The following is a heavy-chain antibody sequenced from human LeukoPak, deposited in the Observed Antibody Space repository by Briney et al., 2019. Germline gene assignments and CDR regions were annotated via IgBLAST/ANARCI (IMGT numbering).Heavy chain of an antibody. CDR1: GYTFTSYD. D-gene: IGHD7-27*01. CDR3: TRGPPNWGYDY. V-gene: IGHV1-8*01. J-gene: IGHJ4*02. Sequence: ASVKVSCKASGYTFTSYDINWVRQATGQGLEWMGWLSPNSGNTGYAQKFQGRVTMTRSTSMSTAYMELSSLKSEDTAVYYCTRGPPNWGYDYWGQGTLVTVSS. CDR2: LSPNSGNT.